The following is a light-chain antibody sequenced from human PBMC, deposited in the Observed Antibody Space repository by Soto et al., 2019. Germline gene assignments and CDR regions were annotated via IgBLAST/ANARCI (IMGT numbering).Light chain of an antibody. CDR3: AAWDDSLSGYV. CDR2: RNN. V-gene: IGLV1-47*01. J-gene: IGLJ1*01. CDR1: SSNIGSNH. Sequence: QSVLTQPPSASGTPGQRVTISCSGSSSNIGSNHVYWYQQLPGTAPKLLIYRNNQRPSGVPDRFSASKSGTSASLAISGLRSEDEADYYCAAWDDSLSGYVFGTGTKVTVL.